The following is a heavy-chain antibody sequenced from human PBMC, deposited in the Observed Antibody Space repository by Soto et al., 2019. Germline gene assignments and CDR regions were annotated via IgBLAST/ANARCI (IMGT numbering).Heavy chain of an antibody. CDR1: GDSISSGGHY. J-gene: IGHJ5*02. CDR2: ISYSGIA. CDR3: ARSVFP. V-gene: IGHV4-31*03. Sequence: SETLSLTCSVSGDSISSGGHYWSWIRQHPGKGPEWIGYISYSGIAYYNPSLESRFTISVDTSKNQFSLSLTSVTAADTAVYYCARSVFPWGQGTLVTVSS.